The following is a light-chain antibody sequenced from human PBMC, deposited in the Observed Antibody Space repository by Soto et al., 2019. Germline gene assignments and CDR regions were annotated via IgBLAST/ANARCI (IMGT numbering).Light chain of an antibody. J-gene: IGLJ2*01. CDR1: SGSIASNY. CDR2: EDD. Sequence: NFMLTQPHSVSESPGRTVIISCTRSSGSIASNYVQWYQQRPGSSPTTVIYEDDQRPSGVPDRFSGSIDSSSNSASLTISGLKTEDESGYYCQSYETGNMIFGGGTKRTV. CDR3: QSYETGNMI. V-gene: IGLV6-57*01.